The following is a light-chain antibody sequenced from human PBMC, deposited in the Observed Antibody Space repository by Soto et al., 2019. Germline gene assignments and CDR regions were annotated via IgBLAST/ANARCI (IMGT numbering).Light chain of an antibody. V-gene: IGLV2-14*01. Sequence: QSALTQPASVSGSPGQSITISCTGTSSDVGGYNYVSWYQQHPGKAPKLMIYEVSNRPSGVSNRFSGSKSGNTASLTISGLQAEDEADYYCSSYTSSCTSPCVFGGGTKLTVL. CDR2: EVS. CDR1: SSDVGGYNY. J-gene: IGLJ2*01. CDR3: SSYTSSCTSPCV.